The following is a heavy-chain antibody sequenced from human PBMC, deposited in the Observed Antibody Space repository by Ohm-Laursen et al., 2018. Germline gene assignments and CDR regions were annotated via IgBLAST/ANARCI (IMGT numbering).Heavy chain of an antibody. CDR1: GGSISSYY. D-gene: IGHD5-18*01. V-gene: IGHV4-4*07. CDR3: AAGRYSYGMYYYYGMDV. CDR2: IYTSGST. Sequence: SETLSLTCTVSGGSISSYYWSWIRQPAGKGLEWIGRIYTSGSTNYNPSLKSRVTMSVDTSKNQFSLKLSSVTAADTAVYYCAAGRYSYGMYYYYGMDVWGQGTTVTVSS. J-gene: IGHJ6*02.